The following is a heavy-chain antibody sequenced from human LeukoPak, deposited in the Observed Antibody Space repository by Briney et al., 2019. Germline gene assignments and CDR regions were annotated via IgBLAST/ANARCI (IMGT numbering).Heavy chain of an antibody. CDR2: ISSSSSTI. Sequence: GGSLRLSCAASGFTFSSYAVSWVRQAPGKGLEWVSYISSSSSTIYYADSVKGRFTISRDKAKNSLYLQMNSLRAEDTAVYYCAREYCSSTSCVYDYWGQGTLVTVSS. CDR1: GFTFSSYA. CDR3: AREYCSSTSCVYDY. J-gene: IGHJ4*02. D-gene: IGHD2-2*01. V-gene: IGHV3-48*01.